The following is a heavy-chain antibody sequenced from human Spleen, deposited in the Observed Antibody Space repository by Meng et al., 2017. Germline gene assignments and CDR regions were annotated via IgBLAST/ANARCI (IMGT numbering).Heavy chain of an antibody. D-gene: IGHD4-11*01. V-gene: IGHV1-3*01. CDR2: INAGTGDR. CDR1: GYTFTSYA. J-gene: IGHJ4*02. CDR3: ARDPPATTLYLDC. Sequence: QAQLVRSGAEVREPGAVAKVDCKASGYTFTSYAVHWVRQAPGQSLEWMGWINAGTGDRKYSQKFQDRVTITRDTSATTVYMELSSLRFEDTAVYYCARDPPATTLYLDCWGQGTLVTVSS.